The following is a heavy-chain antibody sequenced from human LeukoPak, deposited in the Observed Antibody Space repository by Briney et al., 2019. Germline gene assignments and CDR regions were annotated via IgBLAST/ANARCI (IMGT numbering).Heavy chain of an antibody. Sequence: GASVKVSCKASVYTFNYYYMHWVRQAPGQGLEWMGWINPSSGAPNYAQKFQGRVTMTRDTSVSTAYMELTRLRSDDSAVFYCIRGPGHYFDYWSQGTVVTVPP. CDR1: VYTFNYYY. CDR3: IRGPGHYFDY. V-gene: IGHV1-2*02. D-gene: IGHD3-10*01. J-gene: IGHJ4*02. CDR2: INPSSGAP.